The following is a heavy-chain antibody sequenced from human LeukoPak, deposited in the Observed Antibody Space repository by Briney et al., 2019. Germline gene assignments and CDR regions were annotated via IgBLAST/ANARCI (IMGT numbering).Heavy chain of an antibody. J-gene: IGHJ5*02. V-gene: IGHV1-18*01. Sequence: ASVKVSCKASGYSFTSYGISWVRQAPGQGLEWMGWISATNGNTKYAQKLQGRITMTTDTSTRTAFMELRSLRSDDTAVYYCARDMSFAVSMVSPDQWGQGTLVTVSS. CDR2: ISATNGNT. CDR3: ARDMSFAVSMVSPDQ. D-gene: IGHD2-8*01. CDR1: GYSFTSYG.